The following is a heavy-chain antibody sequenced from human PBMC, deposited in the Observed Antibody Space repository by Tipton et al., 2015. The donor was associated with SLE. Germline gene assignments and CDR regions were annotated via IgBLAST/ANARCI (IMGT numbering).Heavy chain of an antibody. D-gene: IGHD3-22*01. CDR2: INHSGST. Sequence: TLSLTCAVYGGSFSGYYWSWIRQPPGKGLEWIGEINHSGSTNYNPSLKSRVTISLDTSKSHFSLNLSSVTAADTAVYFCARDSSGYYHFDYWGQGTLVTVSS. CDR3: ARDSSGYYHFDY. J-gene: IGHJ4*02. CDR1: GGSFSGYY. V-gene: IGHV4-34*01.